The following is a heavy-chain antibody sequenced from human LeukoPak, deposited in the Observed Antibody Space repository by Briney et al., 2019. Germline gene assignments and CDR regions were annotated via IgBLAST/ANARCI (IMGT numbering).Heavy chain of an antibody. CDR3: ARDKVAVAGDDTLDY. Sequence: GGSLRLSCAASGFTFSSYWMSWVRQAPGKGLEWVANIKQDGSEKYYVDSVKGRFTISRDNSKNTLYLQMNSLRAEDTAVYYCARDKVAVAGDDTLDYWGQGTLVTVSS. V-gene: IGHV3-7*01. J-gene: IGHJ4*02. CDR1: GFTFSSYW. D-gene: IGHD6-19*01. CDR2: IKQDGSEK.